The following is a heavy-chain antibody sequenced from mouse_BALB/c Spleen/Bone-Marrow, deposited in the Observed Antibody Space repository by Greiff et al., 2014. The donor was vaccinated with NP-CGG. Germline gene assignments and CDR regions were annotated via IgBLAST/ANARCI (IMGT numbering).Heavy chain of an antibody. CDR2: INPSNGRT. J-gene: IGHJ1*01. Sequence: QVQLQQSGAELVKPGASVKLSCKASGYTFTSYWMHWVKQRPGQGLEWIGGINPSNGRTNYNEKFKSKATLTVDKSSSTANMQLSSLTSEDSAFYYCARWNYYGSLYWYFDVWGAGTTVTVSS. CDR3: ARWNYYGSLYWYFDV. D-gene: IGHD1-1*01. V-gene: IGHV1S81*02. CDR1: GYTFTSYW.